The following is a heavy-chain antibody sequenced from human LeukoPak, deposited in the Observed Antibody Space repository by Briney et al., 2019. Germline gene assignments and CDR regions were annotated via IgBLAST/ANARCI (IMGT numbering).Heavy chain of an antibody. CDR1: GGSISSSNFY. CDR3: ARKMAIVYAMDV. V-gene: IGHV4-39*07. J-gene: IGHJ6*02. D-gene: IGHD5-24*01. Sequence: SETLSLTCTVSGGSISSSNFYWGWIRQPPGKGLEWVGSIYHSGSTNYNPSLKSRVTISVDTSKNQFSLKLNSMTAADTAVYYCARKMAIVYAMDVWGQGTTVTVSS. CDR2: IYHSGST.